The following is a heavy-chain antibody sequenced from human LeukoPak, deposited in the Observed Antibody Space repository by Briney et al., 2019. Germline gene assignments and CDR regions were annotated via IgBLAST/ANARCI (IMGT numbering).Heavy chain of an antibody. V-gene: IGHV5-51*01. CDR2: IYPGDSDT. D-gene: IGHD5-18*01. J-gene: IGHJ4*02. CDR3: ARWAGSYGHTYYFDY. CDR1: GYSFTSYW. Sequence: GEALKISCKGSGYSFTSYWIGWVRQIPGKGLGWMGIIYPGDSDTRYSPSFQGQVTLSADKSISTAYLQWSSLKASDTAMYYCARWAGSYGHTYYFDYWGQGTLVTVSS.